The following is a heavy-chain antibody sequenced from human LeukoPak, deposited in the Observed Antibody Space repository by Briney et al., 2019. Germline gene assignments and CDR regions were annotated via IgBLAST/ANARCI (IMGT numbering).Heavy chain of an antibody. J-gene: IGHJ4*02. CDR2: FHTGGGT. CDR3: ARASGSYPLDY. Sequence: SETLSLTCTVSGDSISSYYWSWIRQPAGKGLEWIGRFHTGGGTNYNPSLKSRVTMSVDTSKDQFALKLSSVTAADTAVYYCARASGSYPLDYWGQGTLVTVSS. D-gene: IGHD1-26*01. CDR1: GDSISSYY. V-gene: IGHV4-4*07.